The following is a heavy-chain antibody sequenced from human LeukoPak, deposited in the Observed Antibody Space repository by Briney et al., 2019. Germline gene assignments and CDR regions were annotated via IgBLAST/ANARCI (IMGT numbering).Heavy chain of an antibody. J-gene: IGHJ3*02. V-gene: IGHV4-59*01. Sequence: SETLSLTCTVSGGSITSSYWSWIRQPPGKGLEWIGYIYYSGSTIYSPSLKRRVTISVDTSKNQFSLRLRSATAADTAVYYCARDVWGHVDAFDIWGQGTMVTVSS. CDR3: ARDVWGHVDAFDI. CDR2: IYYSGST. D-gene: IGHD3-16*01. CDR1: GGSITSSY.